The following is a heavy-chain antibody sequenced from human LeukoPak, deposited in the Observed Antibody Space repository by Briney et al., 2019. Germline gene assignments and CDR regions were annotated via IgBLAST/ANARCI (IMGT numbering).Heavy chain of an antibody. J-gene: IGHJ4*02. D-gene: IGHD3-22*01. CDR1: GYTFTGYY. Sequence: ASVKVSCKASGYTFTGYYMHWVRQAPGQGLEWMGWINPNSGGTNYAQKFQGRVTMTRDTSISTAYMELSRLRSDDTAVYYCARPSYDSSGYWYYWGQGTLVTVSS. CDR2: INPNSGGT. V-gene: IGHV1-2*02. CDR3: ARPSYDSSGYWYY.